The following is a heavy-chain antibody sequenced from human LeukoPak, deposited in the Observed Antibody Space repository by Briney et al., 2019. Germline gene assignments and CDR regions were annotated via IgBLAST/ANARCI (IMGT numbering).Heavy chain of an antibody. V-gene: IGHV4-39*01. Sequence: SETLSLTCTVSGGSLSSSSYYWGWIRQPPGKGLEWIGSIYYSGSTYYNPSLKSRVTISVDTSKNQFSLKLSSVTAADTAVYYCARHFKGGDGHFDYWGQGTLVTVSS. D-gene: IGHD2-21*01. CDR1: GGSLSSSSYY. CDR2: IYYSGST. CDR3: ARHFKGGDGHFDY. J-gene: IGHJ4*02.